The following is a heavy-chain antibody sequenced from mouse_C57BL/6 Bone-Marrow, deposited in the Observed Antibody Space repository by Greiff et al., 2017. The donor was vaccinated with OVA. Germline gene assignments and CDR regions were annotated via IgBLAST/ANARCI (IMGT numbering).Heavy chain of an antibody. CDR3: ARERGITGFAY. D-gene: IGHD1-1*01. J-gene: IGHJ3*01. V-gene: IGHV1-81*01. CDR2: IYPRSGNT. CDR1: GYTFTSYG. Sequence: QVQLQQSGAELARPGASVKLSCKASGYTFTSYGISWVKQRTGQGLEWIGEIYPRSGNTYYNEKFKGKATLTTDKSSSTAYMELRSLTSEDSAVYFCARERGITGFAYWGQGTLVTVSA.